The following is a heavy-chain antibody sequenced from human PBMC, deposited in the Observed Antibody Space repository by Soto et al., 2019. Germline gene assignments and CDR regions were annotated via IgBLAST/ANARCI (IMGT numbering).Heavy chain of an antibody. Sequence: ASVKVSCKASGYTFTSYYMHWVRQAPGQGLEWMGIINPSGGSTSYAQKFQGRVTMTRDTSTSTVYMELSSLRSEDTAVYYCARAESYYDFWSGYSGNNWFDPWGQGTLVTVSS. CDR1: GYTFTSYY. CDR2: INPSGGST. D-gene: IGHD3-3*01. CDR3: ARAESYYDFWSGYSGNNWFDP. J-gene: IGHJ5*02. V-gene: IGHV1-46*01.